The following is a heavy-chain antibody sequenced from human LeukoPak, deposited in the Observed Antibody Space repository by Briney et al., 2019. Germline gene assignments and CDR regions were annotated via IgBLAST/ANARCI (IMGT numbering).Heavy chain of an antibody. CDR2: IYYSGST. J-gene: IGHJ6*04. Sequence: SETLSLTCTVSGGSISSSSYYWGWIRQPPGKGLEWIGSIYYSGSTYYNPSLESRVTISVDTSKNQFSLKLSSVTATDTAVYYCARAGYSGSDFSVWGKGSTVTVSS. CDR3: ARAGYSGSDFSV. D-gene: IGHD5-12*01. CDR1: GGSISSSSYY. V-gene: IGHV4-39*07.